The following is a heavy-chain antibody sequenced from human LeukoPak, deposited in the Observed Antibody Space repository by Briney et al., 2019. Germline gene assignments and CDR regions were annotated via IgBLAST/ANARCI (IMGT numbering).Heavy chain of an antibody. J-gene: IGHJ4*02. Sequence: ASVKLSCKASGYTFTGYYMHWMRQAPGQGLEWMGRINPNSGGTNYAQKFQGRVTMTRDTSISTAYMELSRLRSDDTAVYYCAREYCSSTSCYFYWGQGTLVTVSS. CDR3: AREYCSSTSCYFY. V-gene: IGHV1-2*06. CDR1: GYTFTGYY. CDR2: INPNSGGT. D-gene: IGHD2-2*01.